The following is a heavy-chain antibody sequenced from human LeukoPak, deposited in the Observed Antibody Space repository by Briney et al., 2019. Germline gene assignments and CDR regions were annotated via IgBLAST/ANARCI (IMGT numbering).Heavy chain of an antibody. V-gene: IGHV1-18*01. Sequence: ASVKVSCKASGYTFTSYGFSWVRHAPGQGLEWMGWISAYNGNTNYAQKLQGRVTMTTDTSTSTAYMELRSLRSDDTAVYYCARARVGATSLFDFWPQGTLVSVSS. CDR3: ARARVGATSLFDF. CDR1: GYTFTSYG. D-gene: IGHD1-26*01. J-gene: IGHJ4*02. CDR2: ISAYNGNT.